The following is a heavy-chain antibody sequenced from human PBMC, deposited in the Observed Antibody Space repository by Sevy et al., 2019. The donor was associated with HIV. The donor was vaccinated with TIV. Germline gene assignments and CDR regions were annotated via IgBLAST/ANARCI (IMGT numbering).Heavy chain of an antibody. Sequence: GGSLRLSCAASVFTFSNYNMNWVRQAPGKGLEWVSFISTSSGYIYYADSVKGRFTISRDNAKNSLYLQMNSLRAEDTAVYYCTREKTILEGRYGMDVWGQGTTVTVS. CDR3: TREKTILEGRYGMDV. D-gene: IGHD3-3*01. CDR1: VFTFSNYN. J-gene: IGHJ6*02. V-gene: IGHV3-21*01. CDR2: ISTSSGYI.